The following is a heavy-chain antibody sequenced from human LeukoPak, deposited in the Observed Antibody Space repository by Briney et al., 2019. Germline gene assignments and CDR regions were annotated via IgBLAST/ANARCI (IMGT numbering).Heavy chain of an antibody. CDR2: IYYSGST. V-gene: IGHV4-59*08. D-gene: IGHD3-3*01. CDR1: GGSISSYY. Sequence: SETLSLTCTVSGGSISSYYWSWIRQPPGKGLEWIEYIYYSGSTNYNPSLKSRVTISVDTSKNQFSLKLSSVTAADTAVYYCARQKIGVVTYYFDYWGQGTLVTVSS. CDR3: ARQKIGVVTYYFDY. J-gene: IGHJ4*02.